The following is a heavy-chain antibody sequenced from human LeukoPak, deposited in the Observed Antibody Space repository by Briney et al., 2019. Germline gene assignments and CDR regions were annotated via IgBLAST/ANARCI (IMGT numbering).Heavy chain of an antibody. J-gene: IGHJ4*02. D-gene: IGHD3-3*01. CDR1: GFTFSSYS. V-gene: IGHV3-21*01. CDR2: ISSSSSHI. CDR3: ARYDFWSEGFDY. Sequence: GGSLRLSCAASGFTFSSYSMTWVRQAPGKGLEWVSSISSSSSHIYYADSVKGRFTISRDNAKNSLYLQMNSLRAEDTAVYYCARYDFWSEGFDYWGQGTLVTVSS.